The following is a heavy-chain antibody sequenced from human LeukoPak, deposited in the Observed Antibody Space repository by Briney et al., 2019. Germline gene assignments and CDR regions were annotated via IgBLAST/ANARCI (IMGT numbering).Heavy chain of an antibody. Sequence: GGSLRLSRAASGFTFSSYWMSWVRQAPGKGLEWVANIKQDGSEKYYVDSVKGRFTISRDNAKNSLYLQMNSLRAEDTAVYYCARDLEYYYDSSGYLYWGQGTLVTVSS. D-gene: IGHD3-22*01. CDR3: ARDLEYYYDSSGYLY. V-gene: IGHV3-7*01. CDR2: IKQDGSEK. J-gene: IGHJ4*02. CDR1: GFTFSSYW.